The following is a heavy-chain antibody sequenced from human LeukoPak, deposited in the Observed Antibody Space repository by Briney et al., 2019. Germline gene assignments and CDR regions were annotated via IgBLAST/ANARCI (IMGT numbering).Heavy chain of an antibody. V-gene: IGHV3-21*01. Sequence: PGGSLRLSCAASGFTFSSYSMNWVRQAPGKGLEWVSSISSSSSYIYYADSVKGRFTISRDNAKNSLYLQMNSLRAEDTAVYYCARIDIAVASAFILDAFGIWGQGTMVTVSS. CDR2: ISSSSSYI. CDR3: ARIDIAVASAFILDAFGI. J-gene: IGHJ3*02. CDR1: GFTFSSYS. D-gene: IGHD2-2*01.